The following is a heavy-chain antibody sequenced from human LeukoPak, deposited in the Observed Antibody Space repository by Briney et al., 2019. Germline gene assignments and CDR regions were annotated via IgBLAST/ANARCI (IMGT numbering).Heavy chain of an antibody. V-gene: IGHV3-13*01. CDR1: GFNFSKTD. Sequence: GGSLRLSCVAPGFNFSKTDMHWVRQSTGKSLEWVSGIGSTGDTNHPGSVKGRFTISREIGKNSLYLQINSLRAEDTAVYYCASRTSWYYGLDVWGQGTTVTVSS. J-gene: IGHJ6*02. CDR3: ASRTSWYYGLDV. D-gene: IGHD6-13*01. CDR2: IGSTGDT.